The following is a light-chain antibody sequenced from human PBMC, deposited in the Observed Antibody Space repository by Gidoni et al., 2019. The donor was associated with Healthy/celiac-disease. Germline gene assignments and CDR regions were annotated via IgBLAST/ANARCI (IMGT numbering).Light chain of an antibody. CDR2: WAS. J-gene: IGKJ3*01. V-gene: IGKV4-1*01. CDR1: QSVIYSSNNKNY. Sequence: DIQMTQSPYSLAVSLGERATINCKSSQSVIYSSNNKNYLAWYQQKPGQPPKLLIYWASTRESGVPYRFSGSGSGTDFTLTISSLQAEDVAVYYCQQYYSTPLTFGPGTKVEIK. CDR3: QQYYSTPLT.